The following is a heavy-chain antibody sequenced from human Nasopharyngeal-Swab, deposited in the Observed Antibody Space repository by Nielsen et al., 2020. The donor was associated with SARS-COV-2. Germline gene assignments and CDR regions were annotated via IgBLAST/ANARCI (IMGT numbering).Heavy chain of an antibody. Sequence: ASVKVSCKASGYTFTGYYMHWVRPAPGQGLEWMGWINPNSGGTNYAQKFQGWVTMTRDTSTSTAYMELSRLRSDDTAVYYCARGGEVGATADFDYWGQGTLVTVSS. CDR3: ARGGEVGATADFDY. V-gene: IGHV1-2*04. CDR2: INPNSGGT. CDR1: GYTFTGYY. J-gene: IGHJ4*02. D-gene: IGHD1-26*01.